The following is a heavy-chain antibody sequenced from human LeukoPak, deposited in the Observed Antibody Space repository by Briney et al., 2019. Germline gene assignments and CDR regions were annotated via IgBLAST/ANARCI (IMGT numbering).Heavy chain of an antibody. J-gene: IGHJ5*02. CDR3: ARASYDFWSGYSTRVWFDP. CDR2: ISAYNGNT. D-gene: IGHD3-3*01. CDR1: GYTFTSYG. Sequence: ASVRVSCKASGYTFTSYGISWVRQAPGQGLEWMGWISAYNGNTNYAQKLQGRVTMTTDTSTSTAYMELRSLRSDDTAVYYCARASYDFWSGYSTRVWFDPWGQGTLVTVSS. V-gene: IGHV1-18*01.